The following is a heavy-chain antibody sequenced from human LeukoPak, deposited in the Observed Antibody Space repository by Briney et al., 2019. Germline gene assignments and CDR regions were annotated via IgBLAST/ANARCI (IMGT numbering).Heavy chain of an antibody. V-gene: IGHV1-69*13. Sequence: SVKVSCKASGGTFSSYAISWVRQAPGQGLEWMGGIIPIFGTANYAQKFQGRVTITADESTSTAYMELSSLRSEDTSVYYCAREGVAAAGYYFDYWGQGTLVTVSS. D-gene: IGHD6-13*01. CDR2: IIPIFGTA. CDR1: GGTFSSYA. CDR3: AREGVAAAGYYFDY. J-gene: IGHJ4*02.